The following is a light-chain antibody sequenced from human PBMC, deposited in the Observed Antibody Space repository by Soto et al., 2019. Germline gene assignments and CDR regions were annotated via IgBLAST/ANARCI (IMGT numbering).Light chain of an antibody. V-gene: IGKV3-20*01. Sequence: EIMLTQSPGTLSLSPGASATLSCRSSQSVGGNYLAWYQHKPGQAPRLLIYTASSRAPGVPDRFSGSGSGTDFILSISRLEPEDFAVYYCQQFGTSSLVTFGPGTKVDIK. CDR2: TAS. CDR3: QQFGTSSLVT. CDR1: QSVGGNY. J-gene: IGKJ3*01.